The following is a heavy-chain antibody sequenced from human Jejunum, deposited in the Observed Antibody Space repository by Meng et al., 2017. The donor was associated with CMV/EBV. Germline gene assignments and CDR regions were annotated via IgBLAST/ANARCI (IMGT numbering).Heavy chain of an antibody. CDR3: SRDRWSEGSADV. CDR2: ITLSGNTA. V-gene: IGHV3-23*01. CDR1: GFSFDEFA. Sequence: ASGFSFDEFAMHWGRKVPGKGLEWVASITLSGNTAYYAESVRGRFTISKDNSKNTLYLQMTSLTGDDTAVYYCSRDRWSEGSADVWGQGTVVTVSS. D-gene: IGHD4-23*01. J-gene: IGHJ3*01.